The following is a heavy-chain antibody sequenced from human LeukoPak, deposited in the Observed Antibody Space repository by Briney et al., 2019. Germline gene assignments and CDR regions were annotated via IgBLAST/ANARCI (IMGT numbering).Heavy chain of an antibody. CDR2: IYYSGST. V-gene: IGHV4-59*13. Sequence: PSETLSLTCTVSGGSISSYYWSWIRQPPGKGLEWMGYIYYSGSTNHNPSLKSRVTISVDTSKNQFSLKLRSVTAADTAVYYCARTTEGGYTYDYFYYYYMDVWGKGTTVTISS. CDR3: ARTTEGGYTYDYFYYYYMDV. D-gene: IGHD5-18*01. J-gene: IGHJ6*03. CDR1: GGSISSYY.